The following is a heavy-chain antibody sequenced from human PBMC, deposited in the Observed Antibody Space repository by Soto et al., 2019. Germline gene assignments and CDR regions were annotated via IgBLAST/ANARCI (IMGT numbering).Heavy chain of an antibody. Sequence: DVQVLESGGGLVEPGGSLRLSCAVSGFTFSNYAMSWVRQAPGKGLEWVSTIYGRGSTTYYADSVKGRFTISRDNSKDTLHLQMNSLRVEDTAVYYCVKYCSTTICPDRWVDPWGQGALVIVSS. CDR2: IYGRGSTT. V-gene: IGHV3-23*05. D-gene: IGHD2-15*01. CDR1: GFTFSNYA. CDR3: VKYCSTTICPDRWVDP. J-gene: IGHJ5*02.